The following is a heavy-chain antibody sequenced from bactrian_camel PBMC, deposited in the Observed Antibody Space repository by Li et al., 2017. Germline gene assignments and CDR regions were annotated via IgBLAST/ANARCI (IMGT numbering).Heavy chain of an antibody. Sequence: HVQLVESGGGAVQAGGSLRLSCVASGYIYSSHCMGWVRQAPGKEREGVVSINDRGTTYADSVKGRFTISKDNAKNTLYLQMTSLKPEDTSVYYCAADRGYGLGCLSDSGYWGQGTQVTVS. V-gene: IGHV3S26*01. D-gene: IGHD1*01. CDR3: AADRGYGLGCLSDSGY. CDR2: INDRGT. J-gene: IGHJ6*01. CDR1: GYIYSSHC.